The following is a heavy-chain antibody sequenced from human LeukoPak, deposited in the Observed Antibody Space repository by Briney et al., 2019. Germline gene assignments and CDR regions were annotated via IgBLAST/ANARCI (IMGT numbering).Heavy chain of an antibody. J-gene: IGHJ4*02. CDR2: IIPIFGTA. V-gene: IGHV1-69*05. D-gene: IGHD2-15*01. Sequence: SVKVSCKASGGTFSSYAISWVRQAPGQGLEWMGGIIPIFGTANYAQKFQGRVTITTDESTSTAYTELSSLRSEDTAVYYCARGYCSGGSCYPFDYWGQGTLVTVSS. CDR3: ARGYCSGGSCYPFDY. CDR1: GGTFSSYA.